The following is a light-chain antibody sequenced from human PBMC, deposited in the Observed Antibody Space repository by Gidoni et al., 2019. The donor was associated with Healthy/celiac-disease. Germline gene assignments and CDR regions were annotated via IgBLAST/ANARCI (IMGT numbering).Light chain of an antibody. Sequence: DIQMPQSPSSLSASVGDRVTITCRASQSISSYLNGYQQKPGKAPKLLIYAASSLQSGVPSRFSGSGSGTDFTLTISSLQPEDFATYYCQHSYSTPPWTFGQGTKVEIK. CDR2: AAS. V-gene: IGKV1-39*01. J-gene: IGKJ1*01. CDR3: QHSYSTPPWT. CDR1: QSISSY.